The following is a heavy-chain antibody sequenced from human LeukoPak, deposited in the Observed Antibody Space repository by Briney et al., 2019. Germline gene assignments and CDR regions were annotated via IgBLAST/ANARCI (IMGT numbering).Heavy chain of an antibody. D-gene: IGHD6-13*01. J-gene: IGHJ4*02. CDR1: GYTFTSYY. CDR2: INPSGGST. V-gene: IGHV1-46*01. Sequence: VASVTVSCKASGYTFTSYYMHWVRQAPGQGLEWMGIINPSGGSTSYAQKFQGRVTMTRDTSTSTVYMELSSLRSEDTAVYYCARTGYSSSWELYYFDYWGQGTLVTVSS. CDR3: ARTGYSSSWELYYFDY.